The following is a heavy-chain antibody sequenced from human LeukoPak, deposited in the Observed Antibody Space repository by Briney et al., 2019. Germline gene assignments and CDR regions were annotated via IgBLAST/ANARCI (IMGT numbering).Heavy chain of an antibody. D-gene: IGHD2-2*01. V-gene: IGHV3-15*01. CDR3: TAWAPGAILDY. Sequence: GGSLRLSCAASGFTFTNAWMNWVRQAPGMGLGWVGRIRSKPDGGTTDYAAPVKGRFTISRDDSKNTLYLQMNSLKTEDTAVYYCTAWAPGAILDYWGQGTLVTVSS. CDR2: IRSKPDGGTT. J-gene: IGHJ4*02. CDR1: GFTFTNAW.